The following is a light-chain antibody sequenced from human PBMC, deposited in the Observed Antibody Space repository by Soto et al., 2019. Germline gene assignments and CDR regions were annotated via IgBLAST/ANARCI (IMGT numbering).Light chain of an antibody. J-gene: IGLJ1*01. CDR1: SSNIGSNY. V-gene: IGLV1-47*01. CDR2: RNN. Sequence: VLTQPPSASGTPGQRVTISCSGSSSNIGSNYVYWYQQLPGTAPKLLIYRNNQRPSGVPDRFSGSKSGTSASLAISGLRSEDEADYYCAAWDDSLSAFYVFGTGTKLTVL. CDR3: AAWDDSLSAFYV.